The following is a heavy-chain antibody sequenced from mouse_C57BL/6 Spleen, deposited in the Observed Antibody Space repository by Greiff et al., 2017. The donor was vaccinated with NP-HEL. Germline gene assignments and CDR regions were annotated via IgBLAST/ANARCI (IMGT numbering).Heavy chain of an antibody. CDR2: IYPGDGDT. CDR1: GYAFSSSW. Sequence: VQLQESGPELVKPGASVKISCKASGYAFSSSWMNWVKQRPGQGLEWIGRIYPGDGDTNYNGKFKGKATLTADKSSSTAYMQLSSLTSEDSAVYFCARSELWSFFDYWGQGTTLTVSS. CDR3: ARSELWSFFDY. J-gene: IGHJ2*01. V-gene: IGHV1-82*01. D-gene: IGHD1-1*02.